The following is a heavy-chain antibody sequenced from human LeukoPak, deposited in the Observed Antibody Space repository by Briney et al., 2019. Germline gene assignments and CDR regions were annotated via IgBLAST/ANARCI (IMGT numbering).Heavy chain of an antibody. D-gene: IGHD2-8*01. CDR3: ATQRPDIVLMVYARDAFDI. CDR2: FDPEGGET. V-gene: IGHV1-24*01. CDR1: GYTLTELS. Sequence: ASVKVSCKVSGYTLTELSMHWVRQAPGKGLEWMGGFDPEGGETIYAQKFQGRVTMTEDTSTDTAYMELSSLRSEDTAVYYCATQRPDIVLMVYARDAFDIWGQGTMVTVSS. J-gene: IGHJ3*02.